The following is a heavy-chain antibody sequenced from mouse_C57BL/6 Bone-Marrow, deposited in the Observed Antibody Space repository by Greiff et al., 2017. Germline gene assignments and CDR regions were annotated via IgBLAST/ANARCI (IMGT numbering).Heavy chain of an antibody. V-gene: IGHV1-81*01. CDR1: GYTFTSYG. CDR2: IYPRSGNT. J-gene: IGHJ3*01. CDR3: ARRQLKPWFAY. D-gene: IGHD3-2*02. Sequence: VQLQQSGAELARPGASVKLSCKASGYTFTSYGISWVKQRTGQGLEWIGEIYPRSGNTYYNEKFKGKATLTADKSSSTAYMGLRSLTSEDSAVYFCARRQLKPWFAYWGQGTLVTVSA.